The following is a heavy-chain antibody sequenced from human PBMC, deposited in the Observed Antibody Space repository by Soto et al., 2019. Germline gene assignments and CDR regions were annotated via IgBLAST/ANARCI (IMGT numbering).Heavy chain of an antibody. V-gene: IGHV3-30*14. D-gene: IGHD3-10*02. J-gene: IGHJ4*02. CDR2: ISYDGSNK. Sequence: QVQLVESGGGVVQPGRSLRLSCAASGFTFSSYAMHWVRQAPGKGLEWVAVISYDGSNKYYADSVKGRFTISRDNSKNTLYLQMNSLRAEDTAVXYCAXXXPSRTMFDWGQGTLVTVSS. CDR1: GFTFSSYA. CDR3: AXXXPSRTMFD.